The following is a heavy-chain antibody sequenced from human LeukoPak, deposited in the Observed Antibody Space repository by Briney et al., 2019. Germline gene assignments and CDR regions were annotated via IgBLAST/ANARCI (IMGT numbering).Heavy chain of an antibody. V-gene: IGHV3-30-3*01. CDR2: ISYDGSNK. CDR1: GFTFSSYA. Sequence: GGSLRLSCAASGFTFSSYAMHWVRQAPGKGLEWVAVISYDGSNKYYADSVKGRFTISRDNSKNTLYLQMNSLRAEDTAVYYCARGPARLQRFYDILTGYYERSGSDYWGQGTLVTVSS. CDR3: ARGPARLQRFYDILTGYYERSGSDY. D-gene: IGHD3-9*01. J-gene: IGHJ4*02.